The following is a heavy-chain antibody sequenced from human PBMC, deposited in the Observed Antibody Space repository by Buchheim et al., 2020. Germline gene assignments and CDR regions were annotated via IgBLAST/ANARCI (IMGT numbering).Heavy chain of an antibody. V-gene: IGHV4-30-4*01. D-gene: IGHD6-13*01. CDR1: GGSISSGDYY. J-gene: IGHJ4*02. Sequence: QVQLQESGPGLVKPSQTLSLTCTVSGGSISSGDYYWSWIRQPPGKGLEWIGYIYYSGSTYYNPPLKRRVTISVDTTKNQSSLKLSSVTAADTAVYYCAIAPPGAAAGLLWYWGQGTLVTV. CDR2: IYYSGST. CDR3: AIAPPGAAAGLLWY.